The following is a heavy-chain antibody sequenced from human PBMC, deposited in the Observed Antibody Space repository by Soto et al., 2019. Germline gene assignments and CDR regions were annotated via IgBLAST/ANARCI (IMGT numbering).Heavy chain of an antibody. Sequence: ASVKVSCTASGYTFTSYYMHWVRQAPGQGLEWMGIINPSGGSTSYAQKFQGRVTMTRDTSTSTVYMELSSLRSEDTAVYYCEAAAGDEFDYWGQGTLVTVSS. V-gene: IGHV1-46*01. CDR1: GYTFTSYY. J-gene: IGHJ4*02. CDR2: INPSGGST. CDR3: EAAAGDEFDY. D-gene: IGHD6-13*01.